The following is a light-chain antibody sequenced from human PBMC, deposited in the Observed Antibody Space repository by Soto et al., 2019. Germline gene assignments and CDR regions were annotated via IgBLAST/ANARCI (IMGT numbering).Light chain of an antibody. CDR1: QSIGSS. J-gene: IGKJ1*01. CDR3: QQSYSTPKT. CDR2: TAS. V-gene: IGKV1-39*01. Sequence: DIQMTQSPSSLSASVGDRVTITCRASQSIGSSLNWYQQKPGKAPKLLIYTASTLQSGVPSRFSGSGSGTDFTLTIKSLQPEDFATYYCQQSYSTPKTFGQGTKVDIK.